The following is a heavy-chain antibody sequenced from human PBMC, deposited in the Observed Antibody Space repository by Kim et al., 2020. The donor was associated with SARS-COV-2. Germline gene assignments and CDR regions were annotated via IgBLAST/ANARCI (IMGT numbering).Heavy chain of an antibody. J-gene: IGHJ4*02. Sequence: YADSVKGRFTISRDNSKNTLNLQMNGMRVEDTAVYYCAKQIDGMSSTFDSWGQGSLVTVSS. V-gene: IGHV3-23*01. D-gene: IGHD3-10*01. CDR3: AKQIDGMSSTFDS.